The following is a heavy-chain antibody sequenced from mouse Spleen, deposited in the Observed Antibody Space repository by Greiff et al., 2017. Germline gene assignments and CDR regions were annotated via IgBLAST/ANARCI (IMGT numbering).Heavy chain of an antibody. V-gene: IGHV1-15*01. D-gene: IGHD4-1*01. CDR1: GYTFTDYE. Sequence: VQGVESGAELVRPGASVTLSCKASGYTFTDYEMHWVKQTPVHGLEWIGAIDPETGGTAYNQKFKGKAILTADKSSSTAYMELRSLTSEDSAVYYCTPWGSDYWGQGTTLTVSS. CDR2: IDPETGGT. CDR3: TPWGSDY. J-gene: IGHJ2*01.